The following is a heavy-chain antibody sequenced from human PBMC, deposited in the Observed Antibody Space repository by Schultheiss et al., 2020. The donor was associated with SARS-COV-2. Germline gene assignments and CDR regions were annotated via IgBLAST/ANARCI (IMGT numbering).Heavy chain of an antibody. J-gene: IGHJ6*02. CDR2: IKSKTDGGTT. CDR3: TRDASVEYSYGFFTPKYYYYGMDV. CDR1: GFTFSNAW. Sequence: GGSLRLSCAASGFTFSNAWMSWVRQAPGKGLEWVGRIKSKTDGGTTDYAAPVKGRFTISRDDSKSIAYLQMNSLKTEDTAVYYCTRDASVEYSYGFFTPKYYYYGMDVWGQGTTVTVSS. D-gene: IGHD5-18*01. V-gene: IGHV3-15*01.